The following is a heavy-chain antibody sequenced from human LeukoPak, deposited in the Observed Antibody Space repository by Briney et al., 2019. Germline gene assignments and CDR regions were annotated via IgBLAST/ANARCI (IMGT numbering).Heavy chain of an antibody. CDR3: ARQGVGSTSPNNWFDP. CDR2: IYYSGST. V-gene: IGHV4-39*01. CDR1: GGSISSSSYY. J-gene: IGHJ5*02. Sequence: SETLSLTCTVSGGSISSSSYYWGWIRQPPGKGLEWIGSIYYSGSTYYNPSLKSRVTISVDTPKNQFSLKLSSVTAADTAVYYCARQGVGSTSPNNWFDPWGQGTLVTVSS. D-gene: IGHD2-2*01.